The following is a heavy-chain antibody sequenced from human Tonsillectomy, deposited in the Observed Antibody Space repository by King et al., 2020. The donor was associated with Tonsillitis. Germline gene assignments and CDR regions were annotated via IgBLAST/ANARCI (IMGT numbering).Heavy chain of an antibody. CDR3: AGTPGGYCSSTSCYIWFDP. D-gene: IGHD2-2*02. Sequence: VQLQESGPGLVKPSETLSLTCAVSGYSISSGYYWGWIRQPPGKGLEWIGSIYYSGSTYYNPSLKSRVTISVDTSKNQFSLKLSSVTAADTAVYYCAGTPGGYCSSTSCYIWFDPWGQGTLVTVSS. CDR1: GYSISSGYY. J-gene: IGHJ5*02. CDR2: IYYSGST. V-gene: IGHV4-38-2*01.